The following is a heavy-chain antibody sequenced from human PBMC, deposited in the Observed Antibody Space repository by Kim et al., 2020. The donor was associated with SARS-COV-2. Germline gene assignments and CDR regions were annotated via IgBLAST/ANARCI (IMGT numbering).Heavy chain of an antibody. Sequence: GGSLRLSCAASGFSVRSYYMNWVRQAPGKGLDWVSVVNSGGSAFYADYAMSRFFISTENSANTSQLQLISLIADETASFYCAAGSAADHSTLCLFDL. V-gene: IGHV3-53*01. CDR2: VNSGGSA. CDR1: GFSVRSYY. J-gene: IGHJ2*01. D-gene: IGHD3-3*02. CDR3: AAGSAADHSTLCLFDL.